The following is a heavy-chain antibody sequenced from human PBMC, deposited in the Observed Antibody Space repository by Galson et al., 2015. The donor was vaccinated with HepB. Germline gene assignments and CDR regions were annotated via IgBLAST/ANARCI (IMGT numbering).Heavy chain of an antibody. D-gene: IGHD6-13*01. CDR3: ARARAAGELGY. V-gene: IGHV3-13*04. CDR2: IGTAGDT. CDR1: GFTFSSYD. Sequence: SLRLSCAASGFTFSSYDMHWVRQATGKGLEWVSAIGTAGDTYYPGSVKGRFTISRENAKNSLYLQMNSLRAGDTAVYYCARARAAGELGYWGQGTLVTVSS. J-gene: IGHJ4*02.